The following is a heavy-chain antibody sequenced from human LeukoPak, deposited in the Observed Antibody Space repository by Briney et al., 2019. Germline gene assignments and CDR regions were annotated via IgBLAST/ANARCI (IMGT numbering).Heavy chain of an antibody. Sequence: SETLSLTCTVSGGSISSYYWSWIRQPAGKGLEWIGRIYTSGSTNYNPSLKSRVTMSADTSKNQFSLKLSSVTAADTAVYYCARESDSGSYFSYYYGMDVWGQGTTVTVSS. CDR3: ARESDSGSYFSYYYGMDV. CDR1: GGSISSYY. D-gene: IGHD1-26*01. CDR2: IYTSGST. V-gene: IGHV4-4*07. J-gene: IGHJ6*02.